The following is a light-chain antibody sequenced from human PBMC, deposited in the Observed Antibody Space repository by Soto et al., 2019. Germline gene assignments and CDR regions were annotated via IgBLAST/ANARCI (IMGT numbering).Light chain of an antibody. CDR2: LGA. CDR3: MQALRSPPYT. J-gene: IGKJ2*01. Sequence: DIVLTQSPRYLPVTPGEPASSSCRSSQSLLQNNGYNDLGRYLQKPGQCPQLLIYLGANRASGVPDRFSGSGSGTDYTLKISSVEAEDVGVYYCMQALRSPPYTFGQGTKLEIK. CDR1: QSLLQNNGYND. V-gene: IGKV2-28*01.